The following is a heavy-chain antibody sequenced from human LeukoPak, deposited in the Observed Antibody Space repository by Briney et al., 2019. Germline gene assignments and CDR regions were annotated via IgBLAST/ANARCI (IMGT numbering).Heavy chain of an antibody. D-gene: IGHD2-15*01. CDR3: ARETREAGSGDHQTDSFDV. CDR2: INSDASRP. J-gene: IGHJ3*01. Sequence: GGSLRLSCAASRFTFSDYWMHWVRQAPGKGLVWVSRINSDASRPSYADSVKGRFTISRDNAKNILYLQMNSLRVEDTALYYCARETREAGSGDHQTDSFDVWGQGTMVSDSS. CDR1: RFTFSDYW. V-gene: IGHV3-74*01.